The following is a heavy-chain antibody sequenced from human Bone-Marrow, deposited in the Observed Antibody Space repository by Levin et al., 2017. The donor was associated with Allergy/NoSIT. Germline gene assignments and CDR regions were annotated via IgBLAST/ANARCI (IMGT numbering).Heavy chain of an antibody. CDR1: GFTFSSYS. V-gene: IGHV3-21*01. D-gene: IGHD5-18*01. J-gene: IGHJ4*02. CDR3: ARDPVDTAMVSTRGPVDY. CDR2: IGSSGTYI. Sequence: GGSLRLSCAASGFTFSSYSMNWVRQAPGKGLEWVSSIGSSGTYIYYADSVKGRFTISRDNAKNSLYLQMNSLRAEDTAVYYCARDPVDTAMVSTRGPVDYWGQGTLVTVSS.